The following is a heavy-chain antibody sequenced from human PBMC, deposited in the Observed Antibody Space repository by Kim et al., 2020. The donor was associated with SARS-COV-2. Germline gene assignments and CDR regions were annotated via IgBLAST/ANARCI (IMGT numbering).Heavy chain of an antibody. V-gene: IGHV5-10-1*01. D-gene: IGHD6-13*01. CDR3: ARPIGGSWYGVDY. Sequence: GESLKISCKGSGYSFTSYWISWVRQMPGKGLEWMGRIDPSDSYTNYSPSFQGHVTISADKSISTAYLQWSSLNASDTAMYYCARPIGGSWYGVDYWGQGTLVTVSS. J-gene: IGHJ4*02. CDR1: GYSFTSYW. CDR2: IDPSDSYT.